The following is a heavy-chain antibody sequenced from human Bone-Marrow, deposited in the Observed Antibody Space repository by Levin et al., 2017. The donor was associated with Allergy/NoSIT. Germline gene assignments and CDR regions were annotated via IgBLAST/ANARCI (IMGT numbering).Heavy chain of an antibody. CDR1: GFTFSSVW. CDR3: TTYGSGSFYY. V-gene: IGHV3-15*04. Sequence: ETLSLTCAASGFTFSSVWMSWVRQAPGKGLEWVARIDNKPDGGTIDHAAPVKGRFTISRDDSKNTLYLQMNSLKTEDTALYYCTTYGSGSFYYWGQGTLVTVSS. CDR2: IDNKPDGGTI. J-gene: IGHJ4*02. D-gene: IGHD1-26*01.